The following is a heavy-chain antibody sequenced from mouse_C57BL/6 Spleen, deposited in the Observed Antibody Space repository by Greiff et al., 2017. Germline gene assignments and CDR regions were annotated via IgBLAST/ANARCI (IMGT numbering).Heavy chain of an antibody. J-gene: IGHJ2*01. D-gene: IGHD2-3*01. CDR3: AKEVGWLSRGDY. Sequence: QVQLQQPGAELVKPGASVKMYCKASGYTFTSYWITWVKQRPGQGLEWIGDIYPGSGSTNYNEKFKSKATLTVDTSSSTAYMQLSSLTSEDSAVYDCAKEVGWLSRGDYWGQGTTLTVSS. V-gene: IGHV1-55*01. CDR1: GYTFTSYW. CDR2: IYPGSGST.